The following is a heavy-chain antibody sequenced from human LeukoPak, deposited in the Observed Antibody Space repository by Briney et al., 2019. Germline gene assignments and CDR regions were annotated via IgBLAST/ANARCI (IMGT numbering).Heavy chain of an antibody. Sequence: SETLSLTCTVSGGSISSSSYYWDWIRQPPGKGLEWIGSLYYSGSTYYNPSLKSRVTISVDTPKNQFSLKLSSVTAADTAVFYCARRSYYDSSAIFDYWGQGTLVTVSS. CDR1: GGSISSSSYY. CDR3: ARRSYYDSSAIFDY. V-gene: IGHV4-39*01. D-gene: IGHD3-22*01. J-gene: IGHJ4*02. CDR2: LYYSGST.